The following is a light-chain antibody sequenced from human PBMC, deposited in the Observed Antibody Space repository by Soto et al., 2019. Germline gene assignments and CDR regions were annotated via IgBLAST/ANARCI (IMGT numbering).Light chain of an antibody. Sequence: EIVLAQSPATLSLSPGERATLSCGTSQSVSNFLAWYQQKPGLAPRLLIYDTSIRATGIPDRFSGSGSGTDFTPTITGLGPDDFAVYYCQQYGSFPLTFGVGTKVEIK. J-gene: IGKJ4*01. CDR3: QQYGSFPLT. CDR2: DTS. V-gene: IGKV3D-20*01. CDR1: QSVSNF.